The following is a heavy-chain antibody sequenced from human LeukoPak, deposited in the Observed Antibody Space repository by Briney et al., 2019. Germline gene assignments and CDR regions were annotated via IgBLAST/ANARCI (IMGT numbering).Heavy chain of an antibody. V-gene: IGHV4-34*01. J-gene: IGHJ4*02. CDR2: INHSGST. Sequence: SETLSLTCAVYGGSFSGYYWRWIRQPPAKGLEWIGEINHSGSTNYNPSLKSRVTISVDTSKNQFSLKLSSVTAADTAVYYWARARNWNKYYFDYWGQGTLVTVSS. CDR3: ARARNWNKYYFDY. CDR1: GGSFSGYY. D-gene: IGHD1/OR15-1a*01.